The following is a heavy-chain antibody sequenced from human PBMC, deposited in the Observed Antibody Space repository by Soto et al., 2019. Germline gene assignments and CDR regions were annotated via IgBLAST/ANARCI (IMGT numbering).Heavy chain of an antibody. CDR3: ARGGRSAAAGTGRGAFDY. V-gene: IGHV4-34*01. CDR1: GGSLSGYY. J-gene: IGHJ4*02. CDR2: INHSGST. D-gene: IGHD6-13*01. Sequence: SETLSLTCAVYGGSLSGYYWSWIRQPPGKGLEWIGEINHSGSTNYNPSLKSRVTISVDTSKNQFSLKLSSVTAADTAVYYCARGGRSAAAGTGRGAFDYWGQGTLVTVS.